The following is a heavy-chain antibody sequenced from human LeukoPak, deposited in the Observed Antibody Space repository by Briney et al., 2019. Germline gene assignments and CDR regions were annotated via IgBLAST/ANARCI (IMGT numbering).Heavy chain of an antibody. D-gene: IGHD3-22*01. CDR2: IWYDGSNK. Sequence: GGSLRLSCAASGFTFSSYVMHWVRQAPGKGLEWVAVIWYDGSNKYYADSVKGRFTISRDNSKNTLYLQMNSLRAEDTAVYYCAKGSRQLWSYYYDSSGYHYFDYWGQGTLVTASS. V-gene: IGHV3-33*06. CDR1: GFTFSSYV. CDR3: AKGSRQLWSYYYDSSGYHYFDY. J-gene: IGHJ4*02.